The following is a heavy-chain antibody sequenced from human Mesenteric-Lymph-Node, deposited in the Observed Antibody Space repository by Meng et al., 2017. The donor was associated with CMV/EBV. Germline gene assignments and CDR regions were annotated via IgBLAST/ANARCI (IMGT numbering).Heavy chain of an antibody. J-gene: IGHJ6*02. CDR3: ARDLVDCSTTSCLEEYDLYYYGLDV. Sequence: WVSQAPGQGLEWMGGLTPILGPANYAQRFQGRLTITTDESTSTAYMELSSLTSEDTAVYFCARDLVDCSTTSCLEEYDLYYYGLDVWGQGTAVTVSS. CDR2: LTPILGPA. V-gene: IGHV1-69*16. D-gene: IGHD2-2*01.